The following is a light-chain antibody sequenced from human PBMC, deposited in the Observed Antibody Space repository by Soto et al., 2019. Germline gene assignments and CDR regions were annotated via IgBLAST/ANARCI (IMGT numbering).Light chain of an antibody. V-gene: IGLV1-44*01. J-gene: IGLJ1*01. CDR2: SSN. CDR3: AARDDSQHGSV. Sequence: QSVLTQPPSASGTPGQRVTISCSGSSSNIGINTVSWYQQLAGTAPKLLIYSSNQRPSGVPDRFSGSKSGTSASLAISGLQSEDDADYYCAARDDSQHGSVFGTGTNLTVL. CDR1: SSNIGINT.